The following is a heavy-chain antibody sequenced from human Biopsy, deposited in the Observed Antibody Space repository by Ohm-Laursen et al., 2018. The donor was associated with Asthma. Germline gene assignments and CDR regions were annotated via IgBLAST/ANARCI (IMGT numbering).Heavy chain of an antibody. CDR3: ARKAGSCISRTCYSLDF. J-gene: IGHJ4*02. V-gene: IGHV1-69*13. D-gene: IGHD2-2*01. Sequence: ASEKVSCKSLGGTFNTYVIGWVRQARGQGLEWMGGINSVFGTTTYPQKFQDRVTITADDSTSTVYMELSSLRSEDTAVYYCARKAGSCISRTCYSLDFWGQGTLVTVSS. CDR1: GGTFNTYV. CDR2: INSVFGTT.